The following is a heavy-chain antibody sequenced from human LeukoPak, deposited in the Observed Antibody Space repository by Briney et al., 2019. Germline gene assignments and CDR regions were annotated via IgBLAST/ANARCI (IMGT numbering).Heavy chain of an antibody. CDR3: ARAFTVRGGSGYDYYYGMDV. D-gene: IGHD3-10*01. CDR1: GGSISSSSYY. CDR2: IYYSGST. Sequence: PSETLSLTCTVSGGSISSSSYYWGWIRQPPGKGLEWIGSIYYSGSTYYNPSLKSRVTISVDTSKNQFSLKLSSVTAADTAVYYCARAFTVRGGSGYDYYYGMDVWGQGTTVTVSS. J-gene: IGHJ6*02. V-gene: IGHV4-39*07.